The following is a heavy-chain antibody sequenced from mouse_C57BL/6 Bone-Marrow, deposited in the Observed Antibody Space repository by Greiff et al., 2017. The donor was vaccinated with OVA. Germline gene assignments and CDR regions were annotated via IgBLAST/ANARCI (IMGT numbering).Heavy chain of an antibody. D-gene: IGHD1-1*01. Sequence: QVHVKQSGAELAKPGASVKLSCKASGYTFTSYWMHWVKQRPGQGLEWIGYINPSSGYTKYNQKFKDKATLTAVKSSSTAYMQLSSLTYEDSAVYYCARGYYGSSPPWFAYWGQGTLVTVSA. CDR2: INPSSGYT. CDR1: GYTFTSYW. J-gene: IGHJ3*01. CDR3: ARGYYGSSPPWFAY. V-gene: IGHV1-7*01.